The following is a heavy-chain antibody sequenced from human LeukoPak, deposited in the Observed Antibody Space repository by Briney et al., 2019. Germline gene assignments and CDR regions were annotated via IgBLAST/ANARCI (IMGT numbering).Heavy chain of an antibody. J-gene: IGHJ4*02. CDR2: IYYSGST. V-gene: IGHV4-59*12. D-gene: IGHD2-2*01. Sequence: SETLSLTCTVSGSSISSYYWSWIRQPPGKGLEWIGYIYYSGSTNYNPSLKSRVTISVDTSKNQFSLKLSSVTAADTAVYYCARGRHSVPAAIRYWGQGTLVTVSS. CDR3: ARGRHSVPAAIRY. CDR1: GSSISSYY.